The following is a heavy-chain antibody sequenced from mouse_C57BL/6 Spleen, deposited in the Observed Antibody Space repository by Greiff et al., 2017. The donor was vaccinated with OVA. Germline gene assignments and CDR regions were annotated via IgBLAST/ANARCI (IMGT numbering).Heavy chain of an antibody. CDR2: ISNGGGST. CDR1: GFTFSDYY. Sequence: EVHLVESGGGLVQPGGSLKLSCAASGFTFSDYYMYWVRQTPEKRLEWVAYISNGGGSTYYPDTVKGRFTISRDNAKNTLYLQMSRLKSEDTAMYYCARHDDYGAMDYWGQGTSVTVSS. D-gene: IGHD2-4*01. CDR3: ARHDDYGAMDY. J-gene: IGHJ4*01. V-gene: IGHV5-12*01.